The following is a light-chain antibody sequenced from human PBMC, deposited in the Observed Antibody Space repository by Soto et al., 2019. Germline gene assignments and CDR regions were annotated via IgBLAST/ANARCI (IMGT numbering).Light chain of an antibody. CDR3: QAWDSGTV. CDR1: KLGEKY. Sequence: SYELTQPPSVSVSPGQTASITCSGHKLGEKYACWYQQKPGQSPILVIYEDNKRPSGIPERFSGSNSGNTATLTISGTQAMDEADYYCQAWDSGTVFGGGTQLTVL. J-gene: IGLJ2*01. V-gene: IGLV3-1*01. CDR2: EDN.